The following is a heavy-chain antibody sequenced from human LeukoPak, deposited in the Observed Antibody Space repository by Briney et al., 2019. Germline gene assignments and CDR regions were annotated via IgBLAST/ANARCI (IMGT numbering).Heavy chain of an antibody. CDR1: GYTLTSYD. D-gene: IGHD3-22*01. CDR2: MNPNSGNT. V-gene: IGHV1-8*01. J-gene: IGHJ5*02. CDR3: ARVFSYYYDSSGYYYPNWFDP. Sequence: ASVKVSCKASGYTLTSYDINWVRQATGQGLEWMGWMNPNSGNTGYAQKFQGRVTMTRNTSISTAYMELSSLRSEDTAMYYCARVFSYYYDSSGYYYPNWFDPWGQGTLVTVSS.